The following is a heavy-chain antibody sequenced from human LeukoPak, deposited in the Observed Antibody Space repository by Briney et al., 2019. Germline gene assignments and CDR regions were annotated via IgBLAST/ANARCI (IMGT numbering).Heavy chain of an antibody. J-gene: IGHJ4*02. V-gene: IGHV4-59*08. CDR1: GGSISSFF. D-gene: IGHD4-23*01. CDR3: ARHEGGNLDFDY. Sequence: SETLSLTCTVSGGSISSFFWSWIRQPPGKGLEWIGYIHYSGGTNYNPSLESRVTISVDTSKNQFSLNLSSVTAADTAVYYCARHEGGNLDFDYWGQGTLVTVSS. CDR2: IHYSGGT.